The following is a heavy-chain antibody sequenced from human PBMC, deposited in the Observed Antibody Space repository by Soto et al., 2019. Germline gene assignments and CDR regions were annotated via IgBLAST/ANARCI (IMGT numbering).Heavy chain of an antibody. Sequence: SETLSLTCTVSGGYISSSYWSWIRQPPGKGLEWIGCLYDTGSTNYNPSLKSRVTISVDTSKNQFSLKLTSVTAADTAVYFCARVRWSTLVRGVIMGSAYYYYMDVWGKGATVTVSS. CDR1: GGYISSSY. J-gene: IGHJ6*03. D-gene: IGHD3-10*01. CDR3: ARVRWSTLVRGVIMGSAYYYYMDV. V-gene: IGHV4-59*01. CDR2: LYDTGST.